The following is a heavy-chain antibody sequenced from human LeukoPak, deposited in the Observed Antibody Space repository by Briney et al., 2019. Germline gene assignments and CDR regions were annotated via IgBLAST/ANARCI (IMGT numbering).Heavy chain of an antibody. Sequence: GGSLRLSCAASGFTFSSYGMHWVRQAPGKGLEWVSSISSSSSHIYYADSVKGRFTISRVNAKNSLYLQMNSLRAEDTAVYYCANTILTGALWGQGTLVTVSS. D-gene: IGHD2-2*02. CDR3: ANTILTGAL. CDR1: GFTFSSYG. J-gene: IGHJ4*02. V-gene: IGHV3-21*01. CDR2: ISSSSSHI.